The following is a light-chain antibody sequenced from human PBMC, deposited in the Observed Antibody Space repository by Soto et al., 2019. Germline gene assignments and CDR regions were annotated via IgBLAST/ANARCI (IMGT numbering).Light chain of an antibody. Sequence: EIQMTQSPSTLSGSVGDRVTITCRASQTISSWLAWYQQKPGKAPKLLIYKASTLKSGVPSRFSGSGSGTAFTLTISSLQPDDFATYYCQHYNSYSEAFGQGTKVELK. CDR1: QTISSW. V-gene: IGKV1-5*03. CDR3: QHYNSYSEA. CDR2: KAS. J-gene: IGKJ1*01.